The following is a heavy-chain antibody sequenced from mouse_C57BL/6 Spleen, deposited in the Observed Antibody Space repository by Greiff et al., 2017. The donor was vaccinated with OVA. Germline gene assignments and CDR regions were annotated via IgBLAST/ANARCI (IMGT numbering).Heavy chain of an antibody. CDR2: INPNNGGT. D-gene: IGHD1-2*01. Sequence: VQLQQSGPELVKPGASVKISCKASGYTFTDYYMNWVKQSHGKSLEWIGDINPNNGGTSYNQKFKGKATLTVDKSSSTAYMELRSLTSEDSAVYYCVKTSYGHYYFDYWGQGTTLTVSS. V-gene: IGHV1-26*01. CDR3: VKTSYGHYYFDY. CDR1: GYTFTDYY. J-gene: IGHJ2*01.